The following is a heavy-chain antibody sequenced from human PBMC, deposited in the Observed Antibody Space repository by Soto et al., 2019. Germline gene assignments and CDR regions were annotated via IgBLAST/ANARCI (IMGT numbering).Heavy chain of an antibody. Sequence: SKTLSLTCTVPGGSIDSADYNWSWVRHPPGKGLGWIGKDYYSGSVHYMPFLKSRVNLSLDQSNNQFSLKMHSVPAADAAVHYRPRDPIVPPNYFDPWGQGTLVTVSS. D-gene: IGHD2-8*01. CDR1: GGSIDSADYN. CDR3: PRDPIVPPNYFDP. V-gene: IGHV4-61*08. CDR2: DYYSGSV. J-gene: IGHJ5*02.